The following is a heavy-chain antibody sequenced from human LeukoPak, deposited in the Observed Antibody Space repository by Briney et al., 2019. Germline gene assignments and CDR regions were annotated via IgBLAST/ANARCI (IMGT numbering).Heavy chain of an antibody. CDR1: FVPMRRYY. CDR3: ARGGLITMVRGVIDY. D-gene: IGHD3-10*01. Sequence: SETVSLTCSVWFVPMRRYYLGWIREPPGEGVGGVGDIYYRGSTLYNLSLKSRVTISVDTSKNQFSLKLSSVTAADTAVYYCARGGLITMVRGVIDYWGQGTLVTVSS. CDR2: IYYRGST. J-gene: IGHJ4*02. V-gene: IGHV4-59*01.